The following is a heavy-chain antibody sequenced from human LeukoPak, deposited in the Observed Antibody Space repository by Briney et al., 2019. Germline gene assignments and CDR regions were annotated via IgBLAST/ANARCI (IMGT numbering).Heavy chain of an antibody. CDR1: NGSFSGYY. V-gene: IGHV4-34*01. CDR2: INHSGST. Sequence: PSETLSLTCAVYNGSFSGYYWSWLRQPPGKGLEWIGEINHSGSTNYNPSLKNRITISVDTYKNHFSLKLTSVTAADTAVYYCASLRSGYSGDLEPFGYWGQGTLVTVSS. D-gene: IGHD5-12*01. CDR3: ASLRSGYSGDLEPFGY. J-gene: IGHJ4*02.